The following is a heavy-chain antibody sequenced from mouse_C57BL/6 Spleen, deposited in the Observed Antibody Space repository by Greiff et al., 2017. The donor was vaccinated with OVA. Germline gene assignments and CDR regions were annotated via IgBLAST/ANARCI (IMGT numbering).Heavy chain of an antibody. V-gene: IGHV1-69*01. CDR2: IDPSDSYT. CDR3: ARSPITTVVEGYFDY. D-gene: IGHD1-1*01. CDR1: GYTFTSYW. Sequence: QVQLQQPGAELVMPGASVKLSCKASGYTFTSYWMHWVKQRPGQGLEWIGEIDPSDSYTNYNQKFKGKSTLTVDKSSSTAYMQLSSLTSEDSAVYYCARSPITTVVEGYFDYWGQGTTLTVSS. J-gene: IGHJ2*01.